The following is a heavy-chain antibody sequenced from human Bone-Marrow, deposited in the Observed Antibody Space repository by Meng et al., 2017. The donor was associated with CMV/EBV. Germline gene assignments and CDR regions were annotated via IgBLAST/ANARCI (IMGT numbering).Heavy chain of an antibody. CDR1: GGTFCSYA. CDR2: IIPILGIA. Sequence: SVKVSCKASGGTFCSYAISWVRQAPGQGLEWMGGIIPILGIANYAQKFQGRVTMTTDTSTSTAYMELRSLRSDDTAVYYCARDEKWELLQDYYYGMDVWGQGTTVTVSS. CDR3: ARDEKWELLQDYYYGMDV. V-gene: IGHV1-69*10. J-gene: IGHJ6*02. D-gene: IGHD1-26*01.